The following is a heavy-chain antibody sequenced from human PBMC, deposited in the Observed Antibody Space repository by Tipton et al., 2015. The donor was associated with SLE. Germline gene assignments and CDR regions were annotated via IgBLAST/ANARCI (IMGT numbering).Heavy chain of an antibody. D-gene: IGHD4/OR15-4a*01. Sequence: GSLRLSCAASGFTFSAYEMNWVRQAPGTGLEWVSYISGSGLTIYYSDSVKGRFTISRDNAKNSLHLQMDSLRAEDTAVYYCVRSWWSQWLDYDLWGQGTLVAVSS. CDR1: GFTFSAYE. CDR2: ISGSGLTI. J-gene: IGHJ1*01. V-gene: IGHV3-48*03. CDR3: VRSWWSQWLDYDL.